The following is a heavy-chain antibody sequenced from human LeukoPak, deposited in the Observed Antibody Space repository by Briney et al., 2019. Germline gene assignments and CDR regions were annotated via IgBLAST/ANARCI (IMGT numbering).Heavy chain of an antibody. Sequence: PGGSLRLSCAASGFTFDDYAMHWVRQAPGKGLEWVSLISGDGGSTYYADSVKGRFTISRDNSKNSLYLQMNSLRTEDTALYYCAKDSAPGDYVWGSYRYRNYFDYWGQGTLVTVSS. CDR3: AKDSAPGDYVWGSYRYRNYFDY. D-gene: IGHD3-16*02. CDR2: ISGDGGST. V-gene: IGHV3-43*02. J-gene: IGHJ4*02. CDR1: GFTFDDYA.